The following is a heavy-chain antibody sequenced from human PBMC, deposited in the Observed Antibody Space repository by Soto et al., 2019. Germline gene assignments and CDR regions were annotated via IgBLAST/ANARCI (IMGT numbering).Heavy chain of an antibody. V-gene: IGHV3-48*02. D-gene: IGHD2-2*01. J-gene: IGHJ5*02. Sequence: EVQLVESGGGVVQPGGSLRLSCAASGFTFSSYSMNWVRQAPGKGLEWVSYISSSSSTIYYADSVKGRFTISRDNAKNSLYLQMNRLRDEDTAVYYCARESAALNGFDPWGQGTLVTVSS. CDR2: ISSSSSTI. CDR1: GFTFSSYS. CDR3: ARESAALNGFDP.